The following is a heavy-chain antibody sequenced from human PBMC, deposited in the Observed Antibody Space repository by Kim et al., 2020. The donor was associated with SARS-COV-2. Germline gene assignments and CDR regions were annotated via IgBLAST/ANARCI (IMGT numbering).Heavy chain of an antibody. Sequence: ADAVTGRFTNSRNNSKNTLYLQMNSLRAEDTAVYYCARARGGSYYYGMDVWGQGTTVTVSS. D-gene: IGHD1-26*01. V-gene: IGHV3-30*01. CDR3: ARARGGSYYYGMDV. J-gene: IGHJ6*02.